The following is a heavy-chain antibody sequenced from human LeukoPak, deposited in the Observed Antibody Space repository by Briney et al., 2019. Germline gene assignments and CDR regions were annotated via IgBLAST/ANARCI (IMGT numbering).Heavy chain of an antibody. CDR2: AGDSAATT. J-gene: IGHJ3*01. V-gene: IGHV3-23*01. CDR3: AKDSFTVVRGVGSDDGFAV. CDR1: GFTVATHG. D-gene: IGHD3-10*01. Sequence: GGSLRLSCAASGFTVATHGMSWVRQAPGKGLEWVSVAGDSAATTHYADSVKGRFFISRDNSKNTVHLQMNNLRAEDTAVYYCAKDSFTVVRGVGSDDGFAVGGQGTMVIVSS.